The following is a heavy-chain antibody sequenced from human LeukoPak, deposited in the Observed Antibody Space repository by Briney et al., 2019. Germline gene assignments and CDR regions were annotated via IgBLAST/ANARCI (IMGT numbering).Heavy chain of an antibody. J-gene: IGHJ4*02. D-gene: IGHD3-10*01. CDR1: GYSFTSYW. V-gene: IGHV5-51*01. CDR2: IYPTDSDT. Sequence: GESLKISCKGSGYSFTSYWIGWLRQMPGKGLEWMGIIYPTDSDTRYSPSFQGQVTISADKSISTAYLQWSSLKASDTAMYYCARNYYYGSGSYYNEGDYWGQGTLVTVSS. CDR3: ARNYYYGSGSYYNEGDY.